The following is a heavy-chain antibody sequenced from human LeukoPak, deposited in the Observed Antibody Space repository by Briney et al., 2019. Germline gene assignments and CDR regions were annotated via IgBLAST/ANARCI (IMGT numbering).Heavy chain of an antibody. J-gene: IGHJ4*02. CDR2: ISSSGSTI. CDR3: ARLENSVVVPGALDY. CDR1: GFTFSSYE. D-gene: IGHD2-2*01. Sequence: GGSLRLSCAASGFTFSSYEMNWVRQAPGKGLEWVSYISSSGSTIYYADSVKGRFTISRDNAKKSLYLQMNSLRAEDTAAYYCARLENSVVVPGALDYWGQGTLVTVSS. V-gene: IGHV3-48*03.